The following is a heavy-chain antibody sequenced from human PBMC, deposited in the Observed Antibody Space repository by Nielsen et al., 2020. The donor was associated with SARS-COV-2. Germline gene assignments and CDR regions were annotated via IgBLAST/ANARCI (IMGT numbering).Heavy chain of an antibody. V-gene: IGHV3-53*01. CDR1: GFTVSSNY. J-gene: IGHJ4*02. CDR3: ARDRGAYTSGLDY. CDR2: IYSGGST. Sequence: GESLKISCAASGFTVSSNYMSWVRQAPGKGLEWVSVIYSGGSTYYADSVKGRFTISRHNSKNTLYLQMNGLRPEDTAVYYCARDRGAYTSGLDYWGQGTLVTVSS. D-gene: IGHD6-19*01.